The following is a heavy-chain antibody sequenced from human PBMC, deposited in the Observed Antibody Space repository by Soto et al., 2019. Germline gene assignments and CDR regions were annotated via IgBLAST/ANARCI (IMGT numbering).Heavy chain of an antibody. CDR3: ANDLASGNSVLVGWFDP. J-gene: IGHJ5*02. Sequence: EVQLLESGGDLVQPGGSLRLSCAASGFTFSGYAMSWVREAPGKGLEWVSSISGTGATTYYAGSVKGRFTISSDNSKNPLYFQMNCLRAEDTAVYYCANDLASGNSVLVGWFDPWGQGTLVTVSS. D-gene: IGHD1-26*01. CDR2: ISGTGATT. V-gene: IGHV3-23*01. CDR1: GFTFSGYA.